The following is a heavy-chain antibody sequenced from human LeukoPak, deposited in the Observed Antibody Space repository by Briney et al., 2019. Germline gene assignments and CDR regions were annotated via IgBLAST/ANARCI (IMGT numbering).Heavy chain of an antibody. Sequence: EASVKVSCTASGYTFTSYGISWVRQAPGQGLEWMGWISAYNGNTNYAQKLQGRVTMTTDTSTSTAYMELRSLRSDDTAVYYCASNVAVAGDYNWFDPWGQGTLVTVSS. D-gene: IGHD6-19*01. J-gene: IGHJ5*02. CDR2: ISAYNGNT. CDR1: GYTFTSYG. CDR3: ASNVAVAGDYNWFDP. V-gene: IGHV1-18*01.